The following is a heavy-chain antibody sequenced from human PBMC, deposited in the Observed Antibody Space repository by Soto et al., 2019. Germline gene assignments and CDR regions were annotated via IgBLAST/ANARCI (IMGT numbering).Heavy chain of an antibody. V-gene: IGHV1-46*01. D-gene: IGHD5-12*01. J-gene: IGHJ3*02. Sequence: ASVKVSCKAIGYSFTSHYMHWVRQAPGQGLEWMGAIYPGGVNIGYAQKFQGRVTMTRDTSTSTVYMELSSLRSEDTAVYYCARVEMATIKGNAFDIWGQGTIVTVS. CDR2: IYPGGVNI. CDR1: GYSFTSHY. CDR3: ARVEMATIKGNAFDI.